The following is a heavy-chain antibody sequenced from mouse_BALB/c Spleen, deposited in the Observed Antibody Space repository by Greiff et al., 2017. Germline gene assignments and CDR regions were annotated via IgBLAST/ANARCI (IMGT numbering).Heavy chain of an antibody. CDR1: GFTFSDYY. V-gene: IGHV5-4*02. Sequence: EVKVVESGGGLVKPGGSLKLSCAASGFTFSDYYMYWVRQTPEKRLEWVATISDGGSYTYYPDSVKGRFTISRDNAKNNLYLQMSSLKSEDTAMYYCARERGYYGSSPWFAYWGQGTLVTVSA. CDR2: ISDGGSYT. D-gene: IGHD1-1*01. CDR3: ARERGYYGSSPWFAY. J-gene: IGHJ3*01.